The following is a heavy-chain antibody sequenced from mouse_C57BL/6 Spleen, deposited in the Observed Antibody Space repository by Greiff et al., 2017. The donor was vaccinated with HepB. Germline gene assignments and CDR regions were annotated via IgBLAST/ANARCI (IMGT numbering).Heavy chain of an antibody. CDR3: ARRSRVYYFDY. Sequence: EVKLMESGGGLVKPGGSLKLSCAASGFTFSDYGMHWVRQAPEKGLEWVAYISSGSSTIYYADTVKGRFTISRDNAKNTLFLQMTSLRSEDTAMYYCARRSRVYYFDYWGQGTTLTVSS. CDR1: GFTFSDYG. V-gene: IGHV5-17*01. D-gene: IGHD1-1*01. CDR2: ISSGSSTI. J-gene: IGHJ2*01.